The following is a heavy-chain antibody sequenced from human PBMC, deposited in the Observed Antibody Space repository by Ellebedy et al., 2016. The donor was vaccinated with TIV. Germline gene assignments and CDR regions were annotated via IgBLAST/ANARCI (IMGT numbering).Heavy chain of an antibody. Sequence: AASVKVSCKASGYTFTNYDIHWVRQASGQGPEWMGWVNPKTGNTDYAQKFQGWVTMTRDTSIRTAYMELSRLRSDDTAVYYCARDGAVTTVFDYWGQGTLVTVSS. J-gene: IGHJ4*02. V-gene: IGHV1-2*04. CDR3: ARDGAVTTVFDY. CDR1: GYTFTNYD. CDR2: VNPKTGNT. D-gene: IGHD4-17*01.